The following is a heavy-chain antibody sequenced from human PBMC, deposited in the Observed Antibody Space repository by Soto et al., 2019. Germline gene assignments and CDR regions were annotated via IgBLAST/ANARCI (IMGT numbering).Heavy chain of an antibody. CDR3: AAPDGFYYYDSSGYYRAFDI. J-gene: IGHJ3*02. V-gene: IGHV3-30*03. CDR2: ISYDGSNK. D-gene: IGHD3-22*01. Sequence: GGSLRLSCAASGFTFSSYGMHWVRQAPGKGLEWVAVISYDGSNKYYADSVKGRFTISRDNSKTTLYLQMNSLRAEDTAVYYCAAPDGFYYYDSSGYYRAFDIWGQGTMVTVSS. CDR1: GFTFSSYG.